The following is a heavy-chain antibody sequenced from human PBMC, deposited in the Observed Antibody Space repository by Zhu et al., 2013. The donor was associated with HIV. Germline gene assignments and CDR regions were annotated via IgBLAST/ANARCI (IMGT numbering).Heavy chain of an antibody. CDR3: ARTRTGAGYWSDS. D-gene: IGHD3-9*01. Sequence: HVQLLQSGAEVRPPGASVKLSCTASGYNFRSYDIHWVRQAPGQGFHWMGMISPTYGTTDYIKWSNGRLILTRDTSITTAYMEVRRLRSDDTAVYYCARTRTGAGYWSDSWGQGTLVTVSS. CDR1: GYNFRSYD. J-gene: IGHJ4*02. CDR2: ISPTYGTT. V-gene: IGHV1-2*02.